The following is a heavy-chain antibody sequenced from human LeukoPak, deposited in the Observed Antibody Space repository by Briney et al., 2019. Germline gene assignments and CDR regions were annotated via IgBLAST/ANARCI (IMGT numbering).Heavy chain of an antibody. CDR2: INHSGST. CDR1: GGSFSGYY. D-gene: IGHD1-14*01. Sequence: SETLSLTCAVYGGSFSGYYWSWIRQPPGKGLEWIGEINHSGSTNYNPSLKSRVTISVDTSKNQFSLKLSSVTAADTAVYYCARVGWYKTFDIWGKGTTVTVSS. CDR3: ARVGWYKTFDI. J-gene: IGHJ6*04. V-gene: IGHV4-34*01.